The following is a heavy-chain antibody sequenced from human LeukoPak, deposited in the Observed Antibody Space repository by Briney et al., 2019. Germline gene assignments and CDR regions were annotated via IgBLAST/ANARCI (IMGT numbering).Heavy chain of an antibody. D-gene: IGHD4-17*01. CDR1: GFTFGDYA. J-gene: IGHJ4*02. V-gene: IGHV3-49*04. Sequence: GESLRLSCTASGFTFGDYAMSWVRQAPGKGLEWVGFIRSKAYGGTSEYAASVKGRFTISRDDSKSIAYLQINSLKTEDTALYYCTRNYYGDSGGFFDYWDQGTLVTVSS. CDR3: TRNYYGDSGGFFDY. CDR2: IRSKAYGGTS.